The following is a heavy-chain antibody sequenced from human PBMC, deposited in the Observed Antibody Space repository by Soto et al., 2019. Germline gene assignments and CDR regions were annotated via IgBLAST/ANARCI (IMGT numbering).Heavy chain of an antibody. CDR2: IIPIFGTA. CDR3: ARVKERSSSSWGLYYFDY. D-gene: IGHD6-13*01. J-gene: IGHJ4*02. Sequence: QVQLVQSGAEVKKPGSSVKVSCKASGGTFSSYAISWVRQAPGQGLKWMGGIIPIFGTANYAQKFQGRVTITADESTSTAYMELSSLRSEDTAVYYCARVKERSSSSWGLYYFDYWGQGTLVTVSS. V-gene: IGHV1-69*01. CDR1: GGTFSSYA.